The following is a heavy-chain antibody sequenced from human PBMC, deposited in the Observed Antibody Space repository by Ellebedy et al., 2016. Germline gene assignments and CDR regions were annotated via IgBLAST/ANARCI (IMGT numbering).Heavy chain of an antibody. V-gene: IGHV3-30*18. CDR1: GFLFSRYG. D-gene: IGHD5-18*01. CDR2: ISDDGTDE. Sequence: SLKISXAASGFLFSRYGIHWVRQAPGKGLEWVASISDDGTDETYGDSVKGRFSISRDNSKNRVYLHMSSLRVEDTAVYSCAKVRSPDFYYSYDLDVWGQGTTVTVSS. J-gene: IGHJ6*02. CDR3: AKVRSPDFYYSYDLDV.